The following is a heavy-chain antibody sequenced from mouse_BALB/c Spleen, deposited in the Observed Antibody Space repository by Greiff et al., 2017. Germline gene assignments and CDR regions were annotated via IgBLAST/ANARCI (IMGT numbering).Heavy chain of an antibody. V-gene: IGHV5-4*02. CDR2: ISDGGSYT. CDR3: ARDRYGNMAWFAY. CDR1: GFTFSDYY. D-gene: IGHD2-10*02. J-gene: IGHJ3*01. Sequence: EVQGVESGGGLVKPGGSLKLSCAASGFTFSDYYMYWVRQTPEKRLEWVATISDGGSYTYYPDSVKGRFTISRDNAKNNLYLQMSSLKSEDTAMYYCARDRYGNMAWFAYWGQGTLVTVSA.